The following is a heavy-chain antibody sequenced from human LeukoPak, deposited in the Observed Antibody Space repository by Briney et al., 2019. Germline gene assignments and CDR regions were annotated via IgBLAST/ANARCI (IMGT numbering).Heavy chain of an antibody. CDR2: IHYTGST. J-gene: IGHJ5*02. CDR3: ARGRYSAGDNWFDP. D-gene: IGHD3-9*01. V-gene: IGHV4-59*01. Sequence: PSETLSLTCTVSGGSITSSYWSWTRQSPGKGLEWIGYIHYTGSTNYNPSLKSRVTMLIDTSKNQFSLKLSSVTAADTAVYHCARGRYSAGDNWFDPWGQGTLVTVSS. CDR1: GGSITSSY.